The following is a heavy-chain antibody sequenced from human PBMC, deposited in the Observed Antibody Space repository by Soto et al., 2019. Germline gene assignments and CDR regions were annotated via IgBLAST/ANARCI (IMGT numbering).Heavy chain of an antibody. D-gene: IGHD2-15*01. CDR2: INAGNGNT. CDR3: ARDPGGWPDY. Sequence: ASVKVSCKASGNTVPNYAIHWVRQAPGQRLEWMGWINAGNGNTKYSQKFQGRVTITRDTSASTAYMELSSLRSEDTAVYYCARDPGGWPDYWGEGTLVTVSS. V-gene: IGHV1-3*01. J-gene: IGHJ4*02. CDR1: GNTVPNYA.